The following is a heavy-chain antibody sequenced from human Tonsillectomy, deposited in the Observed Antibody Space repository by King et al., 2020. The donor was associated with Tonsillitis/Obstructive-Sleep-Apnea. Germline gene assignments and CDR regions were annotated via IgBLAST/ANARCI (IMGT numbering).Heavy chain of an antibody. V-gene: IGHV7-4-1*02. J-gene: IGHJ4*02. Sequence: VQLVESGSELKKPGASVKVSCKASGYTFTSYAMNWVRQAPGQGLEWMGWINTNTGNPTYAQGFTGRFVFSLDTSVSTAYLQISSLKAEDTAVYYCARRYCSGGSCYLYYFDYWGQGNLVTVSS. CDR2: INTNTGNP. CDR3: ARRYCSGGSCYLYYFDY. D-gene: IGHD2-15*01. CDR1: GYTFTSYA.